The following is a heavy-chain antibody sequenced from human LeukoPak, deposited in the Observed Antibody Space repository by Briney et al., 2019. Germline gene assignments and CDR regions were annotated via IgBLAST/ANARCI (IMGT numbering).Heavy chain of an antibody. V-gene: IGHV3-30*18. D-gene: IGHD4-11*01. CDR2: ISHDGSNK. Sequence: GGSLRLSCAASGFTFSSYGMHWVRQDPGKGLEWVAVISHDGSNKDYSDSVKGRFTISRDNSKNTLYLQMNSLRAEDTAVYYCANDYSNYYSYGMDVWGQGTTVTVSS. CDR1: GFTFSSYG. CDR3: ANDYSNYYSYGMDV. J-gene: IGHJ6*02.